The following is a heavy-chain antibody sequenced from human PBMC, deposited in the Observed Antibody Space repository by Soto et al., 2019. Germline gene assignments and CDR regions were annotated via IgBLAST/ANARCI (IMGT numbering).Heavy chain of an antibody. Sequence: QITLKESGPTLVKPTQTLTLTCTFSGFSLSSTRVAVGWIRQPPGKALEWLALIYWDDDKRYSPFLKSRLTITKDPSNNLVVLTMTTMHPVDTATYYCAHSVVAGLGYYFDYWGQGTLVTVSS. CDR3: AHSVVAGLGYYFDY. D-gene: IGHD6-19*01. J-gene: IGHJ4*02. CDR1: GFSLSSTRVA. CDR2: IYWDDDK. V-gene: IGHV2-5*02.